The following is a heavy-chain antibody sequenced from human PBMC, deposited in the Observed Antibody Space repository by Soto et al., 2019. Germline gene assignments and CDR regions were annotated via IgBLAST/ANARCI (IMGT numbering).Heavy chain of an antibody. CDR1: GFTFSTYS. D-gene: IGHD6-13*01. J-gene: IGHJ6*02. V-gene: IGHV3-30-3*01. CDR3: AREHTSSWSPYYAYDAMDV. Sequence: QVQLVESGGGVVQQGRSLRLSCAASGFTFSTYSMHWVRQAPGKGLEWVAVISYDGGSDYYADSVKGRFTISRDNSKNTLYLQMNSLRAEATAVYYCAREHTSSWSPYYAYDAMDVWGQGTSVTVSS. CDR2: ISYDGGSD.